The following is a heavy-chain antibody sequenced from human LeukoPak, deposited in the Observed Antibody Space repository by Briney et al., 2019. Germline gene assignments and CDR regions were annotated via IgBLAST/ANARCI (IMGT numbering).Heavy chain of an antibody. V-gene: IGHV4-39*07. CDR2: INHSGST. J-gene: IGHJ6*02. Sequence: SETLSLTCTVSGGSISSSDYYWSWIRQPPGKGLEWIGEINHSGSTNYNPSLKSRVTISVGTSKNQFSLKLSSVTAADTAVYYCASRPQGPYCSGGTCYDYYYGMDVWGQGTTVTVSS. CDR1: GGSISSSDYY. D-gene: IGHD2-15*01. CDR3: ASRPQGPYCSGGTCYDYYYGMDV.